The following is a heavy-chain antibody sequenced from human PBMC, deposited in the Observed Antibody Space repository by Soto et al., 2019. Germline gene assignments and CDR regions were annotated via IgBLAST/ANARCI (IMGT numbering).Heavy chain of an antibody. J-gene: IGHJ4*02. D-gene: IGHD4-17*01. CDR3: ASGHETTVPRVDY. V-gene: IGHV4-30-4*01. Sequence: TLSLTCTVSGGSISSGDYYWSWIRQPPGKGLEWIGYIYYSGSTYYNPSLKSRVTISVDTSKNQFSLKLSSVTAADTAVYYCASGHETTVPRVDYWGQGTLVTVSS. CDR1: GGSISSGDYY. CDR2: IYYSGST.